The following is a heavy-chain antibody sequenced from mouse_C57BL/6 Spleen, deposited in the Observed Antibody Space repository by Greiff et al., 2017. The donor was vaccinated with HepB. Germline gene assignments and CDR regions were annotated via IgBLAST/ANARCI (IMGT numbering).Heavy chain of an antibody. CDR3: ARRIGMEYYFDY. J-gene: IGHJ2*01. Sequence: VQLQQSGAELVKPGASVKLSCKASGYTFTSYWMQWVKQRPGQGLEWIGEIDPSDSYTNYNQKFKGKATLTVDTSSSTAYMQLSSLTSEDSAVYYCARRIGMEYYFDYWGQGTTLTVSS. CDR2: IDPSDSYT. V-gene: IGHV1-50*01. CDR1: GYTFTSYW. D-gene: IGHD2-14*01.